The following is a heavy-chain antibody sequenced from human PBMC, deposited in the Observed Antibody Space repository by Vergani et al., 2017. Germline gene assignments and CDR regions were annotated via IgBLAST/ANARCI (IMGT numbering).Heavy chain of an antibody. J-gene: IGHJ4*02. Sequence: QVQLQQWGAGLLKPSETLSLTCAVYGGSFSGYYWSWIRQPPGKGLEWVGEINHSGSTNYNPSLKSRVTISVDTSKNQFSLKLSSVTAADTAVYDCARDLIAGGIDYWGQGTLVTVSS. V-gene: IGHV4-34*01. CDR1: GGSFSGYY. CDR3: ARDLIAGGIDY. D-gene: IGHD2/OR15-2a*01. CDR2: INHSGST.